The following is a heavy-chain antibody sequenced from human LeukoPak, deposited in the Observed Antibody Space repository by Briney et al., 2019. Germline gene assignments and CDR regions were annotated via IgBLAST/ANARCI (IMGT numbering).Heavy chain of an antibody. V-gene: IGHV1-24*01. D-gene: IGHD3-22*01. J-gene: IGHJ4*02. CDR1: GYTLTELS. CDR3: ARDRGPYYDSSGYSAEDY. CDR2: FDPEDGET. Sequence: ASVKVSCKVSGYTLTELSMHWVRQAPGKGLEWMGGFDPEDGETIYAQKFQGRVTMTEDTSTDTAYMEPSSLRSEDTAVYYCARDRGPYYDSSGYSAEDYWGQGTLVTVSS.